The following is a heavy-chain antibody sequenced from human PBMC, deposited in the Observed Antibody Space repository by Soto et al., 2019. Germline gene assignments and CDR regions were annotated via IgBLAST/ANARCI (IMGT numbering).Heavy chain of an antibody. J-gene: IGHJ4*02. CDR2: ISYDGSNK. Sequence: QVQLVESGGGVVQPGRSLRLSCAASGFTFSSYGMHWVRQAPGKGLEWVAVISYDGSNKYYADSVKGRFTISRDNSKNSLYLPMNSLRAEDTAVYYCAKLIVGLGDLMYYFDYWGEGTLVTVSS. CDR3: AKLIVGLGDLMYYFDY. CDR1: GFTFSSYG. D-gene: IGHD3-16*01. V-gene: IGHV3-30*18.